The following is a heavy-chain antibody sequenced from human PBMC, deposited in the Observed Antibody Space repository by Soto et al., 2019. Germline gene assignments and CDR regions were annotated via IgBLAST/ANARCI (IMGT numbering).Heavy chain of an antibody. CDR2: INHSGST. J-gene: IGHJ5*02. Sequence: SETLSLTCAVYGGSFSGYYWSWIRQPPGKGLEWIGEINHSGSTNYNPSLKSRVTISVDTSKNQFSLKLSSVTAADTAVYYCARAYYDFWSGSFLPYNWFDPWGQGTLVTVSS. CDR3: ARAYYDFWSGSFLPYNWFDP. V-gene: IGHV4-34*01. D-gene: IGHD3-3*01. CDR1: GGSFSGYY.